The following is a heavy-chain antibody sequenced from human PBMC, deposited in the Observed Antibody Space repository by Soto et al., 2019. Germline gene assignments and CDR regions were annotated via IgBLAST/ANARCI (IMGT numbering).Heavy chain of an antibody. Sequence: SETLSLTCTVSGGSISSGGYYWSWIRQHPGKGLEWIGYIYDSGSTYYNPSLKSRVTISVDTSKNQFSLKLSSVTAADTAVYYCACGMTPVTPTGIVSSGQATLGTVS. CDR1: GGSISSGGYY. CDR3: ACGMTPVTPTGIVS. D-gene: IGHD4-17*01. J-gene: IGHJ5*02. V-gene: IGHV4-31*03. CDR2: IYDSGST.